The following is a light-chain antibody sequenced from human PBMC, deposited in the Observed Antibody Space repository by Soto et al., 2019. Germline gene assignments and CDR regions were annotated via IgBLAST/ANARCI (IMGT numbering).Light chain of an antibody. J-gene: IGKJ5*01. CDR3: QQHNNWPTIT. CDR1: PSVSIK. V-gene: IGKV3D-15*01. Sequence: EIVITQSPATLSVSPGESATLSCMAGPSVSIKLAWYQQKPRQAHRLLIYDASNRATGIPARFSGSGSGTGFTLTIRSLEPEDLAVYYCQQHNNWPTITVGIETQRE. CDR2: DAS.